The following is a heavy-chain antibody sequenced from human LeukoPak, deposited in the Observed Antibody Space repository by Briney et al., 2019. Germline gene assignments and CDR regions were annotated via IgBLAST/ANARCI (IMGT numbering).Heavy chain of an antibody. J-gene: IGHJ4*02. Sequence: PGGSLRLSCAASGFTVSSNYMSWVRQAPGKGLEWVSVIYSGGSTYYADSVKGRFTISRDNSKNTLYLQMNSLRAEDTAVYYCAKIFSGLGYCSSTSCYTPGDYWGQGTLVTVSS. CDR2: IYSGGST. CDR1: GFTVSSNY. CDR3: AKIFSGLGYCSSTSCYTPGDY. V-gene: IGHV3-53*01. D-gene: IGHD2-2*02.